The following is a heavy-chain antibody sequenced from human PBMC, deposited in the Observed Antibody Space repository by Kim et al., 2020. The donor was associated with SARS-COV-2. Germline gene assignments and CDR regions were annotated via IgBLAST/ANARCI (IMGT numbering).Heavy chain of an antibody. Sequence: GGSLRLSCTASGFTFSSYAMSWVRQAPGKGLEWVSSISSSGDTTFYAASVKGRFTISRDNSKNTVFLQLSSLRADDTAVYYCAKDFGRMATSKGDYWGQGALVTFSS. CDR1: GFTFSSYA. J-gene: IGHJ4*02. D-gene: IGHD5-12*01. CDR2: ISSSGDTT. V-gene: IGHV3-23*01. CDR3: AKDFGRMATSKGDY.